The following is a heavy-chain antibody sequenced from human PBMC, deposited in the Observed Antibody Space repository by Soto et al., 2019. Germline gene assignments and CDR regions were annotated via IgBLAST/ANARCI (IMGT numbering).Heavy chain of an antibody. J-gene: IGHJ6*02. CDR2: IIPIFGTA. CDR1: GGTVSSYA. V-gene: IGHV1-69*12. Sequence: QVQLVQSGAEVKKHGSSVKVSCKACGGTVSSYAINWVRQAPGQGLERMGGIIPIFGTADYAQKFQGRVTITADESTSTAYMELSSLRSEDTAVYYCASNGFGETYYYGMDVWGQGTTVTVSS. D-gene: IGHD3-10*01. CDR3: ASNGFGETYYYGMDV.